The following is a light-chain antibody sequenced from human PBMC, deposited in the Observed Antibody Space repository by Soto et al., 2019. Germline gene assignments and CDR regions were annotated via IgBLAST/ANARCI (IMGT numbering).Light chain of an antibody. CDR1: QGIRSW. CDR2: DAS. J-gene: IGKJ5*01. CDR3: QQVNNFPIT. Sequence: DIQMTQSPSSVSASVGDRVTISCRASQGIRSWLAWYQQKPGKAPKLLIYDASSLLSGVPSRFRGSGSGTEFTLTISSLQPEDFETYYCQQVNNFPITFGQGTRLEIK. V-gene: IGKV1-12*01.